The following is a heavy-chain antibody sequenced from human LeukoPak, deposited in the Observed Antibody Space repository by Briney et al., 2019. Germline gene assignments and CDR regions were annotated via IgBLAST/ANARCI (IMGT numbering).Heavy chain of an antibody. J-gene: IGHJ4*02. CDR3: ARGEYCTAGTCPPGLS. V-gene: IGHV1-46*01. CDR1: GYSFSSYY. D-gene: IGHD2-15*01. CDR2: INPSGGGT. Sequence: GASVKVSCKASGYSFSSYYMHWVRQAPGQGLEWMGIINPSGGGTSYAEKFQGRVTMTRDTSTSTVYMEPGSLRSEDTALYYCARGEYCTAGTCPPGLSWGQGTLVTVSS.